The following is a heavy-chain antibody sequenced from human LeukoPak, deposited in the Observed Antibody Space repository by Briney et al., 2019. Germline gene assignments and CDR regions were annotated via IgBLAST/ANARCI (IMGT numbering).Heavy chain of an antibody. D-gene: IGHD3-22*01. CDR1: GGSISSYY. J-gene: IGHJ3*02. CDR2: ICTSGST. Sequence: PSETLSLTCTVSGGSISSYYWSWIRQPAGKGLEWIGRICTSGSTNYNPSLKSRVTMSVDTSKNQFSLKLSSVTAADTAVYYCARSSRITMIRSPDAFDIWGQGTMVTVSS. V-gene: IGHV4-4*07. CDR3: ARSSRITMIRSPDAFDI.